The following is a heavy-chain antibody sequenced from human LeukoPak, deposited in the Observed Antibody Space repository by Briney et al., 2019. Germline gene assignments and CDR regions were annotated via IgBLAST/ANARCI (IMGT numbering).Heavy chain of an antibody. Sequence: GGSLRLSCSASGYTFSTYWMHWVRQGPGKGLVWVSRINEDGSSTTYAASVRGRFTISRDSAKKTLYLQLDSLRAEHTALYYCTRDTFGARDSWGEGTLVTVS. V-gene: IGHV3-74*01. CDR2: INEDGSST. CDR1: GYTFSTYW. J-gene: IGHJ4*02. D-gene: IGHD2-21*01. CDR3: TRDTFGARDS.